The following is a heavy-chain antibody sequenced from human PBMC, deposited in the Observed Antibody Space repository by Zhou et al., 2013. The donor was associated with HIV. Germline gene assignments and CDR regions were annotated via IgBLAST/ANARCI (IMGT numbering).Heavy chain of an antibody. CDR2: IIPSSGDT. V-gene: IGHV1-2*02. Sequence: QGHLVQSGPEVKSPGASVKVSCKASGYSFSAYYMHWVRQAPGQGLEYLGWIIPSSGDTRYAPNFQGRVTMTRDTSINTVYMELSSLRSEDTAVYYCAGKRVDTAMVTWYYGMDVWGQGP. CDR3: AGKRVDTAMVTWYYGMDV. J-gene: IGHJ6*02. D-gene: IGHD5-18*01. CDR1: GYSFSAYY.